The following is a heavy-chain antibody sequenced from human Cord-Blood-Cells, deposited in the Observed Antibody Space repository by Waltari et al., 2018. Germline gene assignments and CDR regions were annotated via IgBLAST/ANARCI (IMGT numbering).Heavy chain of an antibody. D-gene: IGHD6-6*01. CDR3: ARGYSSAYHPPLFDL. CDR2: IYYSGST. Sequence: QVQLQESGPGLVKPSETLSLTCTVSGDPISSYYWRWIPQPPGKGLEWIGYIYYSGSTNYSPSLKSRVTISVDTSKNQFSLKLSSVTAADTAVYYCARGYSSAYHPPLFDLWGRGTLVTVSS. V-gene: IGHV4-59*01. J-gene: IGHJ2*01. CDR1: GDPISSYY.